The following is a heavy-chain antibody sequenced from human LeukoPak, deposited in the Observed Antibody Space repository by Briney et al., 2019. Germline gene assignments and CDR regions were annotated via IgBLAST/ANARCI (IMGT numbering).Heavy chain of an antibody. CDR2: ISYDGSNK. CDR1: GFTFSSYG. J-gene: IGHJ4*02. Sequence: GRSLRLSCAASGFTFSSYGMHWVRQAPGKGLEWVAVISYDGSNKYYADSVKGRFTISRDNSKDTLYLQMNSLRAEDTAVYYCAKGDSGSCGDYWSQGTLVTVSS. CDR3: AKGDSGSCGDY. D-gene: IGHD1-26*01. V-gene: IGHV3-30*18.